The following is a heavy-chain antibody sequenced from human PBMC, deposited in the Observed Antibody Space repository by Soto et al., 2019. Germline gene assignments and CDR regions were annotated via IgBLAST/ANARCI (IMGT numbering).Heavy chain of an antibody. J-gene: IGHJ4*02. V-gene: IGHV3-30-3*01. CDR3: ARDSDPTLPLGY. Sequence: GGSLRLSCAASGFTFSNHWMTWVRQAPGEGLEWVAVISYDGSNKYYGDSVKGRFTISRDNSKNTMYLQMNSLRAEDTAVCYCARDSDPTLPLGYWGQGALVNVSS. CDR2: ISYDGSNK. CDR1: GFTFSNHW.